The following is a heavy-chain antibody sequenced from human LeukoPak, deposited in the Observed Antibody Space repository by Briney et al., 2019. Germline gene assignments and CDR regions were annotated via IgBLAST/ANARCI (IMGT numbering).Heavy chain of an antibody. V-gene: IGHV3-23*01. D-gene: IGHD6-6*01. J-gene: IGHJ6*03. Sequence: PGGSLRLSCAASGLTFSNYAMSWVRQAPGKGLEWVSAISGSGGSTYYADSVKGRFTISRDNSKNTLYLQMNTLRAEGTAVYYCAKDWYTSSSRLFYYMDVWGKGTTVTVSS. CDR2: ISGSGGST. CDR1: GLTFSNYA. CDR3: AKDWYTSSSRLFYYMDV.